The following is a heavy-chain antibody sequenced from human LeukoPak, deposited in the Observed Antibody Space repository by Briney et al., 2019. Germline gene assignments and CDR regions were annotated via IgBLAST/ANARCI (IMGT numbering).Heavy chain of an antibody. CDR2: IHYSGAT. Sequence: PSETLSLTCTVSGGSISSITSDYWSWIRQPPGKGLEWIGYIHYSGATNYNPSLRSRVTISVDTSKTHFSLRLSYVTAADTAVYYCATLRESSTAVLDYWGRGTLVTVSS. CDR3: ATLRESSTAVLDY. J-gene: IGHJ4*02. CDR1: GGSISSITSDY. V-gene: IGHV4-61*03. D-gene: IGHD2-2*01.